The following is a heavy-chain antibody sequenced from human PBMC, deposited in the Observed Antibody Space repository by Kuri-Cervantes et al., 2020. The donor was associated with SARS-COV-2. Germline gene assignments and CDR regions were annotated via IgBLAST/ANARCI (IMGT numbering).Heavy chain of an antibody. CDR2: INWNGGST. CDR1: GFTFDDYG. V-gene: IGHV3-20*04. Sequence: GGSLRLSCAASGFTFDDYGMSWVRQAPGKGLEWVSGINWNGGSTGYADSVKGRFTISRDNAKNSLYLQINSLRAEDTALYYCARETYCGGDCYSGFDYWGQGTLVTVSS. D-gene: IGHD2-21*01. J-gene: IGHJ4*02. CDR3: ARETYCGGDCYSGFDY.